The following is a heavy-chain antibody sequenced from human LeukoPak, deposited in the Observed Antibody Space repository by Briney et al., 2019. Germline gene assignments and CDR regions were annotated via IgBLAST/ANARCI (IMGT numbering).Heavy chain of an antibody. Sequence: GGSLRLSCAASGFTFSTFAMIWVRQPPGKGLEWVSSIFPSGGEIHYADSVRGRFTISRDNSKNTLYLQMNSLRAEDTAVYYCAKSVGNYYFDYWGQGTLVTVSS. CDR2: IFPSGGEI. V-gene: IGHV3-23*01. J-gene: IGHJ4*02. CDR3: AKSVGNYYFDY. D-gene: IGHD4-23*01. CDR1: GFTFSTFA.